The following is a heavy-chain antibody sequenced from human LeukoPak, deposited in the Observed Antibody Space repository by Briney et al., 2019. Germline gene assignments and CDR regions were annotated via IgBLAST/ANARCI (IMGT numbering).Heavy chain of an antibody. D-gene: IGHD3-9*01. V-gene: IGHV4-39*01. CDR2: IYYSGST. Sequence: PSETLSLTCTVSGGSISSSSYYWGWIRQPPGKGLEWIGSIYYSGSTYYNPSLKSRVTISVDTSKNQFSLKLSSVTAADTAVYYCARHVRYDILTALIDYWGQGTLVTVSS. CDR3: ARHVRYDILTALIDY. CDR1: GGSISSSSYY. J-gene: IGHJ4*02.